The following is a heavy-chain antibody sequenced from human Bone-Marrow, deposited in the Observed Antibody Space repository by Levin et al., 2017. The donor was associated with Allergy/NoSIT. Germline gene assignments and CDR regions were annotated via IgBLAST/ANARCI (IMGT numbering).Heavy chain of an antibody. D-gene: IGHD3-10*01. J-gene: IGHJ6*02. CDR2: IRSKANSYAT. CDR1: GFTFSGSA. CDR3: TRLTLLWFGELPLDYYGMDV. V-gene: IGHV3-73*01. Sequence: PGGSLRLSCAASGFTFSGSAMHWVRQASGKGLEWVGRIRSKANSYATAYAASVKGRFTISRDDSKNTAYLQMNSLKTEDTAVYYCTRLTLLWFGELPLDYYGMDVWGQGTTVTVSS.